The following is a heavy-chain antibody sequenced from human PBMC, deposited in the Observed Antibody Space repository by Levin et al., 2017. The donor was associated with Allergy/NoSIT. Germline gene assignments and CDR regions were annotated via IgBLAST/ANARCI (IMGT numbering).Heavy chain of an antibody. CDR3: AKRIPYYFDY. CDR1: GFTFSSYA. V-gene: IGHV3-23*01. J-gene: IGHJ4*02. D-gene: IGHD2-15*01. CDR2: ISVSGGGT. Sequence: GESLKISCAASGFTFSSYAMSWVRQAPGKGLEWVSSISVSGGGTYYADSVKGRFTISRDKSKNTLFLQMNSLRVEDTAIYYCAKRIPYYFDYWGQGALVTVSS.